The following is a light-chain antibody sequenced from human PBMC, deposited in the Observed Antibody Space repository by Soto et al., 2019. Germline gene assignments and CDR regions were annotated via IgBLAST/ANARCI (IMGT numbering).Light chain of an antibody. CDR1: STDVGGYNY. CDR3: SSYTTSNTLV. CDR2: EVS. V-gene: IGLV2-14*01. J-gene: IGLJ1*01. Sequence: QSALTQPASVSGSPGQSITISCTGTSTDVGGYNYVSWYQQHPGKAPKLMIYEVSNRPSGVSIRFSGSKSGNTASLTISGLQDEDEADYYCSSYTTSNTLVFGTGTELTVL.